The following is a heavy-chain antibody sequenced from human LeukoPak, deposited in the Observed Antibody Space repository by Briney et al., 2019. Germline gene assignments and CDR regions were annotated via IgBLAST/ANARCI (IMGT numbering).Heavy chain of an antibody. CDR2: ISGSGGST. D-gene: IGHD4-17*01. J-gene: IGHJ4*02. V-gene: IGHV3-23*01. Sequence: GGSLRLSCAASGFTFSSYAMSWVRQAPGKGLEWVSAISGSGGSTYYADSVKGRFTISRDNSKNTLYLQMNSLRAEDTAVYYCAKVSYGDKVTWTVSLDYWGQGTLVTVSS. CDR1: GFTFSSYA. CDR3: AKVSYGDKVTWTVSLDY.